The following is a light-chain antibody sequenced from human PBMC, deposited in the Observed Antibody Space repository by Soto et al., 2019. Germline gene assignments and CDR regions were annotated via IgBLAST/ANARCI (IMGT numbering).Light chain of an antibody. J-gene: IGLJ3*02. CDR1: SSNIGSNY. CDR2: SNN. CDR3: AAWDDSLSGHWV. V-gene: IGLV1-47*02. Sequence: QSALTQPASVSGTPGQRVTISCSGSSSNIGSNYVYWYQQLPGTAPKLLIYSNNQRPSGVPDRFSGSKSGTSASLAISGLRSEDEADYYCAAWDDSLSGHWVFGGGTKLTVL.